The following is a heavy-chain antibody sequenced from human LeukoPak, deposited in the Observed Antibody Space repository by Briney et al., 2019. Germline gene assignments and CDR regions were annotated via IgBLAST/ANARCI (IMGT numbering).Heavy chain of an antibody. J-gene: IGHJ4*02. CDR2: ISSNGGST. V-gene: IGHV3-64D*06. D-gene: IGHD4-11*01. CDR1: GFTFSTST. Sequence: GGSLRLSCSASGFTFSTSTMHWVRQAPGKGLEYVSAISSNGGSTHYADSVKGRFTISRDNSKNTMYLQMSSLRAGDTALYYCVYRLSFDSWGQGTLVTVSS. CDR3: VYRLSFDS.